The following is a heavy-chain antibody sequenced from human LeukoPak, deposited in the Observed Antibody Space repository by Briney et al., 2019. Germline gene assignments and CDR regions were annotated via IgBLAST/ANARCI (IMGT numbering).Heavy chain of an antibody. CDR1: GFAFSSYW. CDR2: VYYDGRNK. V-gene: IGHV3-30*02. J-gene: IGHJ4*02. Sequence: GGSLRLSCAASGFAFSSYWMSWVRQAPGKGLEWVAFVYYDGRNKFYAASVKGRFTISRDNSRNSLYIQMNSLRTEDSAVYYCVKDQGQVYGYFDSWGQGTLVTVSS. CDR3: VKDQGQVYGYFDS. D-gene: IGHD6-6*01.